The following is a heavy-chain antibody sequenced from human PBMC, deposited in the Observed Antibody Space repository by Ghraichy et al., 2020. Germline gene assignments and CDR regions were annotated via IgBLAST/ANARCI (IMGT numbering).Heavy chain of an antibody. CDR2: IKQDGSEI. J-gene: IGHJ4*02. D-gene: IGHD3-3*01. V-gene: IGHV3-7*03. CDR1: GFTFSNYW. Sequence: GGSLRLSCAASGFTFSNYWMSWVRQAPGKGLEWVANIKQDGSEIYYVASVKGRFTISRDNAKNSLFLQMNSLRVEDTAVYYCAREGSGYYLDYWGQGTLVTVSS. CDR3: AREGSGYYLDY.